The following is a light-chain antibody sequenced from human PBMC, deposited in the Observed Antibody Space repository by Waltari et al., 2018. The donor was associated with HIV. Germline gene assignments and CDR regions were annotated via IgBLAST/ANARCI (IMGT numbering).Light chain of an antibody. CDR1: KLGDRY. CDR3: QTWDTTTVV. V-gene: IGLV3-1*01. J-gene: IGLJ2*01. CDR2: QDT. Sequence: SYELTQPPSVSVSPEQTASITCSGDKLGDRYVCWYQQKPGQSPVLVTYQDTKRPSGIPERFSGSNSGNTATLTISGTQAMDEADYYCQTWDTTTVVFGGGTKLTVL.